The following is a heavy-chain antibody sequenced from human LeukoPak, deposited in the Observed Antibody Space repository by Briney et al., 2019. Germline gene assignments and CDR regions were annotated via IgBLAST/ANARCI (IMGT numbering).Heavy chain of an antibody. V-gene: IGHV4-39*01. D-gene: IGHD1-26*01. Sequence: SETLSLTCTVSGGSISSSSYYWGWIRQPPGKGLEWIGSIYYSGSTYYNPSLKSRVTISVDTSKNQFSLKLSSVTAADTAVYYCARVKGELLRYYYYYMDVWGKGTTVTISS. CDR1: GGSISSSSYY. CDR3: ARVKGELLRYYYYYMDV. CDR2: IYYSGST. J-gene: IGHJ6*03.